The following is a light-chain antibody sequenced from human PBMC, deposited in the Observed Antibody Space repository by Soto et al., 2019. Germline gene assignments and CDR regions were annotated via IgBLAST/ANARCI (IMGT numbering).Light chain of an antibody. CDR2: RAS. CDR1: QSISSQ. V-gene: IGKV1-5*01. J-gene: IGKJ1*01. Sequence: QTTQSPSTLSASVGDRATLTCRASQSISSQFAWYQQKPGQAPRLLIYRASTWDAGVPARFSGSGSGTEFTLTISSLQPDDFATYYCQQYNSYSPWTFGQGTKVDIK. CDR3: QQYNSYSPWT.